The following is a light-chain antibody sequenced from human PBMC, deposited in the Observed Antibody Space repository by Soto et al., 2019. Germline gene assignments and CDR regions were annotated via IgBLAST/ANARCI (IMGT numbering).Light chain of an antibody. CDR1: SSDVGGYNY. CDR3: SSYTSSSTLAV. Sequence: QSALTQPASVSGSPGQSITISCTGTSSDVGGYNYVSWYQQHPGKAPKLMIYDVGNRPSGVSNRFSGSKSGNTASLTISGLQAEDEADYYCSSYTSSSTLAVFGGGTQLTVL. CDR2: DVG. J-gene: IGLJ7*01. V-gene: IGLV2-14*01.